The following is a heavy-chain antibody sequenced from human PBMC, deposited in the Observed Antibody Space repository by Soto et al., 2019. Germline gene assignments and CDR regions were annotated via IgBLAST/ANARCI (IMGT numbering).Heavy chain of an antibody. J-gene: IGHJ4*02. Sequence: AGGSLRLSCAASGFTFSNAWMSWVRQAPGKGLEWVGRIKSKTDGGTTDYAAPVKGRFTISRDDSKNTLYLQMNSLKTEDTAVYYCTTTYYYDSSGYYYRLFDYWGQGTLVTVSS. CDR2: IKSKTDGGTT. D-gene: IGHD3-22*01. V-gene: IGHV3-15*01. CDR1: GFTFSNAW. CDR3: TTTYYYDSSGYYYRLFDY.